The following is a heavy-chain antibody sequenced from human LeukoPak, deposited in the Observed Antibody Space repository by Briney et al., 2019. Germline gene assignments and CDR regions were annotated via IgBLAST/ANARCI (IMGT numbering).Heavy chain of an antibody. CDR2: IRYDGSNK. CDR1: GFTFSSYG. CDR3: AKSFWPPGKAAFDI. D-gene: IGHD3-3*01. Sequence: GGSLRLSCAASGFTFSSYGMHWVRQAPGKGLEWVAFIRYDGSNKYYADSVKGRFTISRDNSKNTLYLQMNSPRAEDTAVYYCAKSFWPPGKAAFDIWGQGTMVTVSS. V-gene: IGHV3-30*02. J-gene: IGHJ3*02.